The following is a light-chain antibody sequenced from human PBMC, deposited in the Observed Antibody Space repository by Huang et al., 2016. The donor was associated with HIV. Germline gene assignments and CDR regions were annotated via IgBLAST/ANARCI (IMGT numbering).Light chain of an antibody. CDR1: QTVSSN. J-gene: IGKJ2*01. CDR3: QHYRVWPSVYT. CDR2: AAS. V-gene: IGKV3-15*01. Sequence: EIVMTQSPATLSVSPGERATLSCRASQTVSSNLAWYQQKPGQAPRLLIYAASTRATDSPARFSGSGSGTEFTLTISSLQSEDFAVYYCQHYRVWPSVYTFGQGTKLEIK.